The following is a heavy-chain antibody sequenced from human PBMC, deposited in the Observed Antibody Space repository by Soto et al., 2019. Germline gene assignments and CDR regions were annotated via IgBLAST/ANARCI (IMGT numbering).Heavy chain of an antibody. D-gene: IGHD3-16*01. CDR3: AXVSGGRNSILDQNWLDP. CDR1: GDSVTSGSHY. V-gene: IGHV4-61*01. J-gene: IGHJ5*02. CDR2: IFYSENT. Sequence: SETLSLTCTVSGDSVTSGSHYWSWIRQPPGKGLEYIGYIFYSENTSYHPSLKSRVTISVDTSKNQFSLKLSSVTAADTAVYYCAXVSGGRNSILDQNWLDPWGQGTLVTVSS.